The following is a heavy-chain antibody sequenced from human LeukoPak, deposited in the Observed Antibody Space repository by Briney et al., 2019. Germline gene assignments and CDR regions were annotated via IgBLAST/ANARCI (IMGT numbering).Heavy chain of an antibody. CDR2: IIPILGIA. J-gene: IGHJ4*02. CDR1: GGTFSSYA. D-gene: IGHD6-19*01. CDR3: ARDKYAHSSGWCHDY. V-gene: IGHV1-69*04. Sequence: SVKVSCKASGGTFSSYAISWVRQAPGQGLEWMGRIIPILGIANYAQKFQGRVTITADKSTSTAYMELSSLRSEDTAVYYCARDKYAHSSGWCHDYWGQGTLVTVSS.